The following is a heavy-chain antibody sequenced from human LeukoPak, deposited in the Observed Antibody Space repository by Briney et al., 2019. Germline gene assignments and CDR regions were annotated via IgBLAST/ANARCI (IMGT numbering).Heavy chain of an antibody. D-gene: IGHD2-8*01. CDR1: GFTFSSYW. Sequence: GGSRRLSCAASGFTFSSYWMSWVRQAPGKGLEWVANIKQDGSEKYYVDSVKGRFTISRDNAKNSLYLQMNSLRAEDTAVYYCARDSMVYAISPRTPHFDYWGQGTLVTVSS. CDR2: IKQDGSEK. V-gene: IGHV3-7*01. CDR3: ARDSMVYAISPRTPHFDY. J-gene: IGHJ4*02.